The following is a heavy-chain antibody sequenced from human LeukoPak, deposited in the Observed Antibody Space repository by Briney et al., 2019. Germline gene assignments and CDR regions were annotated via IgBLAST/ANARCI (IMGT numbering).Heavy chain of an antibody. D-gene: IGHD2-15*01. CDR1: GFSLSTSGVG. Sequence: SGPTLLKPTQTLTLTCTFSGFSLSTSGVGVGWIRQPPGKALEWLALIYWDDDKRYSPSLKSRLTITKDTSKTQVVLTMTNMDPVDTATYYCAHSLYCSGGSCYSSAHYYFDYWGQGTLVTVSS. CDR3: AHSLYCSGGSCYSSAHYYFDY. J-gene: IGHJ4*02. CDR2: IYWDDDK. V-gene: IGHV2-5*02.